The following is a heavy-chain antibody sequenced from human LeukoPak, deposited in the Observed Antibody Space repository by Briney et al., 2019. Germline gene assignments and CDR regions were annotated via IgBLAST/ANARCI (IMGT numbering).Heavy chain of an antibody. CDR3: ARAYDSSGSVDY. D-gene: IGHD3-22*01. J-gene: IGHJ4*02. Sequence: ASVKVSCKASGYTFTGYYMHWVRQAPGQGLEWMGWINPNSGGINYAQKFQGRVTMTRDTSISTAYMELSRLRSDDTAVYYCARAYDSSGSVDYWGQGTLVTVSS. CDR2: INPNSGGI. V-gene: IGHV1-2*02. CDR1: GYTFTGYY.